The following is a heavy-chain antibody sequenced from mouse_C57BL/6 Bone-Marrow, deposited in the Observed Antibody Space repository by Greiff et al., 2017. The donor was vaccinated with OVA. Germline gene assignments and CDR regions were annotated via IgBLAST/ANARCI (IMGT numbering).Heavy chain of an antibody. CDR1: GFTFSSYG. J-gene: IGHJ2*01. D-gene: IGHD1-1*01. CDR3: AVLLEGYYFDY. V-gene: IGHV5-6*01. Sequence: EVQLVESGGDLVKPGGSLKLSCAASGFTFSSYGMSWVRQTPDKRLEWVATISSGGSYTYYPDSVKGRFTISRDNAKNTLYLQMSSLKSEDTAMYYCAVLLEGYYFDYWGQGTTLTVSS. CDR2: ISSGGSYT.